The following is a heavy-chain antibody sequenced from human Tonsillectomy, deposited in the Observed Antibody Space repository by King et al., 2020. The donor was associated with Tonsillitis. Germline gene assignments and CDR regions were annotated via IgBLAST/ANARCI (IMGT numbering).Heavy chain of an antibody. D-gene: IGHD6-6*01. J-gene: IGHJ5*02. Sequence: VTLKESGPALVKPTQTLTLTCTFSGFSLSTGGMCVSWIRQPPGKALEWLARIDWDDNKYYTTSLKTRLTISKDTPKNQVVLTMTNMDPVDTATYYCARSIADRSGWFDPWGQGTLVTVSS. V-gene: IGHV2-70*11. CDR2: IDWDDNK. CDR3: ARSIADRSGWFDP. CDR1: GFSLSTGGMC.